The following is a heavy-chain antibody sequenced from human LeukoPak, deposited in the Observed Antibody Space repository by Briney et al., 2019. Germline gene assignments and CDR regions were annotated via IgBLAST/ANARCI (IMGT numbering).Heavy chain of an antibody. CDR1: GITLSNYG. Sequence: GGSLTLSCAVSGITLSNYGMSWVRQAPGKGLEWVAGISDSGGRTNYADSVKGRFTISRDNPKNKLYLQMNSLRAEDTAVYFCAKRGVVIRVILVGFHKEAYYFDAWGQGALVTVSS. D-gene: IGHD3-10*01. J-gene: IGHJ4*02. CDR3: AKRGVVIRVILVGFHKEAYYFDA. CDR2: ISDSGGRT. V-gene: IGHV3-23*01.